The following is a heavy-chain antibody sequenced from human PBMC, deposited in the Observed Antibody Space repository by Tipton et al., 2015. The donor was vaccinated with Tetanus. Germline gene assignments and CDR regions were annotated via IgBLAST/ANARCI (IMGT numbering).Heavy chain of an antibody. Sequence: SLRLSCAASGFTFNTYSMNWVRQGPEKGLEWVSSISSDSTYIFYADSVKGRFTISRDNAKASLYLQMNSLRAEDTAVNYCARGYYYSDSLRAPCDGWGQGAMVTGSS. CDR1: GFTFNTYS. D-gene: IGHD3-10*01. V-gene: IGHV3-21*01. J-gene: IGHJ3*01. CDR3: ARGYYYSDSLRAPCDG. CDR2: ISSDSTYI.